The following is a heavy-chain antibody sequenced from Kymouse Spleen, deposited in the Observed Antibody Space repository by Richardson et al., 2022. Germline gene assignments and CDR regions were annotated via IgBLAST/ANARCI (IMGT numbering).Heavy chain of an antibody. CDR1: GGSFSGYY. CDR2: INHSGST. Sequence: QVQLQQWGAGLLKPSETLSLTCAVYGGSFSGYYWSWIRQPPGKGLEWIGEINHSGSTNYNPSLKSRVTISVDTSKNQFSLKLSSVTAADTAVYYCARESLDCTNGVCHFDYWGQGTLVTVSS. D-gene: IGHD2-8*01. CDR3: ARESLDCTNGVCHFDY. J-gene: IGHJ4*02. V-gene: IGHV4-34*01.